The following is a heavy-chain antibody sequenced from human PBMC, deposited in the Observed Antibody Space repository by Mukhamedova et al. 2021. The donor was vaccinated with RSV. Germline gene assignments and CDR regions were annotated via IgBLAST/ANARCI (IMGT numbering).Heavy chain of an antibody. J-gene: IGHJ4*02. D-gene: IGHD2-15*01. CDR2: TRNKANSYTT. Sequence: DHYMDWVRQAPGKGLEWVGRTRNKANSYTTEYAASVKGRFTISRDDSKNSLYLQMNSLKTEDTAVYYCARVSSGGSCRDYWGQGT. CDR1: DHY. CDR3: ARVSSGGSCRDY. V-gene: IGHV3-72*01.